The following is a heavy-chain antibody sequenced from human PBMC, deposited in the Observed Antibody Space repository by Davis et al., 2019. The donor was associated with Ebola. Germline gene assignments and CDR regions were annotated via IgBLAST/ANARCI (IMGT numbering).Heavy chain of an antibody. V-gene: IGHV3-11*01. D-gene: IGHD3-16*01. J-gene: IGHJ6*02. CDR1: GFTFSDYY. Sequence: PSETLSLTCAASGFTFSDYYMSWIRQAPGKGLEWVSYISSSGSTIYYADSVKGRFTISRDNAKNSLYLQMNSLRAEDTAVYYCARVGGGSYYYYGMDVWGQGTTVTVSS. CDR3: ARVGGGSYYYYGMDV. CDR2: ISSSGSTI.